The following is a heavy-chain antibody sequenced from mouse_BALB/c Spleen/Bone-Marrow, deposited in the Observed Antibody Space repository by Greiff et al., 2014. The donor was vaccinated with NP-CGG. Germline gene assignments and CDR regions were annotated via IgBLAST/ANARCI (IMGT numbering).Heavy chain of an antibody. CDR1: GFTFSKYG. J-gene: IGHJ4*01. Sequence: EVNVVESGGDLVKPGGPLKLSCAASGFTFSKYGMSWVRQTPDKRLEWVANISSGGSYTYYPDSVKGRFTISRDNAKNTLYLQMSSLKSEDTAMYYCARQYGNFGVMDYWGQGTSVTVSS. CDR3: ARQYGNFGVMDY. CDR2: ISSGGSYT. D-gene: IGHD2-1*01. V-gene: IGHV5-6*01.